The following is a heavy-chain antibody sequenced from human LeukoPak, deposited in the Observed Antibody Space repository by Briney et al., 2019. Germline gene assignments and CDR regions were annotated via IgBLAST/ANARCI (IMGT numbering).Heavy chain of an antibody. CDR2: IDPSDSYT. CDR1: GYSLTSYW. Sequence: GESLKISCKGSGYSLTSYWISWVRQMPGKGLEWMGTIDPSDSYTNYSPSFQGHVTISADKSISTAYLHWSSLKVSDTAMYYCARASRDGYNQNFDYWGQGTLVTVSS. J-gene: IGHJ4*02. CDR3: ARASRDGYNQNFDY. V-gene: IGHV5-10-1*01. D-gene: IGHD5-24*01.